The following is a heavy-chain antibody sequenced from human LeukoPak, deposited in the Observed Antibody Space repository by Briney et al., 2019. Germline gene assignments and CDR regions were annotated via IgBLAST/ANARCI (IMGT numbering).Heavy chain of an antibody. V-gene: IGHV3-74*01. CDR3: ARGLMVRGAYGMDV. Sequence: PGGSLRLSCAASGFTFSSSWMLWVRQAPGKGLLWVSRINTDGSSTSYADSVKGRFTISRDNAENTLYLQMNSLRAEDTAVYYCARGLMVRGAYGMDVWGQGTTVTVSS. CDR1: GFTFSSSW. CDR2: INTDGSST. J-gene: IGHJ6*02. D-gene: IGHD3-10*01.